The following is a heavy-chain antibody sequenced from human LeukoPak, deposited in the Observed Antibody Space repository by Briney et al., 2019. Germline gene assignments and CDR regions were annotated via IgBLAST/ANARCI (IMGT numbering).Heavy chain of an antibody. V-gene: IGHV3-23*01. Sequence: GGSLRLSCAASGFTFSSYAMSWVRQAQGKGLEWVSAISGSGGSTYYADSVKGRFTISRDNSKNTLYLQMNSLRAEDTAVYYSAKAFGDLCSSTSCFLAYDIWGQGSMVTVSS. J-gene: IGHJ3*02. D-gene: IGHD2-2*01. CDR3: AKAFGDLCSSTSCFLAYDI. CDR1: GFTFSSYA. CDR2: ISGSGGST.